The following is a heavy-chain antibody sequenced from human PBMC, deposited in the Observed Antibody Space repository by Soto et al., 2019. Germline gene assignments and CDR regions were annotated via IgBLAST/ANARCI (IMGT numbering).Heavy chain of an antibody. V-gene: IGHV3-30-3*01. J-gene: IGHJ6*02. CDR3: ARDRRSTFGFTYYYGSGSSYGMDV. CDR2: ISYDGSNK. D-gene: IGHD3-10*01. CDR1: GFTFSSYA. Sequence: PGGSLRLSCAASGFTFSSYAMHWVRQAPGKGLEWVAVISYDGSNKYYADSVKGRFTISRDNSKNTLYLQMNSLRAEDTAVYYCARDRRSTFGFTYYYGSGSSYGMDVWGQGTTVTVSS.